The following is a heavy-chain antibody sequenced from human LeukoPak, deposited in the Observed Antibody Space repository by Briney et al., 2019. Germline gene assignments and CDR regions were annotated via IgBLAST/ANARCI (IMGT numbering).Heavy chain of an antibody. D-gene: IGHD6-13*01. CDR2: IYTSGST. V-gene: IGHV4-61*02. Sequence: SETLSLTCTVSGGSISSSSYYWSWIRQPAGKGLEWIGRIYTSGSTNYNPSLKSRVTISVDTSKNQFSLKLSSVTAADTAVYYCASSLAAAVNDAFDIWGQGTMVTVSS. CDR3: ASSLAAAVNDAFDI. CDR1: GGSISSSSYY. J-gene: IGHJ3*02.